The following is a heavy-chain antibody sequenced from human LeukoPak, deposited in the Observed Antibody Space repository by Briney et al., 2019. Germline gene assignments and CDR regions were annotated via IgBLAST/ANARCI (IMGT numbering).Heavy chain of an antibody. CDR1: GFTFSSYA. Sequence: GGSLRLSCAASGFTFSSYAMSWVRQAPGKGLEWVSAISGSGGSTYYADSVKGRFTISRDNSKNTLYLQMNSLRAEDTAVYYCAKAGRGYRSSTSCYQYYFDYWGQGTLVTVSS. D-gene: IGHD2-2*01. J-gene: IGHJ4*02. CDR3: AKAGRGYRSSTSCYQYYFDY. CDR2: ISGSGGST. V-gene: IGHV3-23*01.